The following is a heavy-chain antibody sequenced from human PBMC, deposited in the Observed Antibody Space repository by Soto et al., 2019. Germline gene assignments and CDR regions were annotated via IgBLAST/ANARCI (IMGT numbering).Heavy chain of an antibody. Sequence: PSETLSLTCAVSGGSISSGGYSWSWIRQPPGKGLEWIGYIYHSGSTYYNPSLKSRVTISVDRSKNQFSLKLSSVTAADTAVYYCARVEMATIRFDYWGQGTLVTVSS. CDR3: ARVEMATIRFDY. CDR1: GGSISSGGYS. CDR2: IYHSGST. V-gene: IGHV4-30-2*01. D-gene: IGHD5-12*01. J-gene: IGHJ4*02.